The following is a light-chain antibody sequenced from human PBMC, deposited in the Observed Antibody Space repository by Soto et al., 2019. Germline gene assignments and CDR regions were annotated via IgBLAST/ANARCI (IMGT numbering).Light chain of an antibody. CDR2: ASS. J-gene: IGKJ5*01. CDR3: QQTYSPPPIT. Sequence: IQMTQSPSSLSASAGDRVTITCRASQSISSHLHWYQQKPGKAPKLLIYASSVLQSGVPSRFSGSGSGTDFTLTISSLQPEDFATYYCQQTYSPPPITFGQGTRLEIK. V-gene: IGKV1-39*01. CDR1: QSISSH.